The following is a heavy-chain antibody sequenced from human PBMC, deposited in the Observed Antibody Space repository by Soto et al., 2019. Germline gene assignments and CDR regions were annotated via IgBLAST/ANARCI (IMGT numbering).Heavy chain of an antibody. CDR3: TTDPASIDLYFTDV. CDR2: IKSKTDGGTT. V-gene: IGHV3-15*01. J-gene: IGHJ6*03. CDR1: GFTFSNAW. Sequence: GSLRLSCAASGFTFSNAWMSWVRQAPGKGLEWVGRIKSKTDGGTTDYAAPVKGRFTISRDDSKNTLYLQMNSLKTEDTVVYYCTTDPASIDLYFTDVWGNGTTVTVSS.